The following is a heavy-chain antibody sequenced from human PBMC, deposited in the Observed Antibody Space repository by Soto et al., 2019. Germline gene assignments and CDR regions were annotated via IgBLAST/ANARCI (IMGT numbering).Heavy chain of an antibody. CDR3: ARDPTDGDEYGDYLYAHYYMDV. J-gene: IGHJ6*03. V-gene: IGHV3-21*01. Sequence: EVQLVESGGGLVKPGGSLRLSCAASGFTFSSYSMNWVRQAPGKGLEWVSSISSSSSYIYYADSVKGRFTISRDNAKNSLYLQMNSLRAEDTAVYYCARDPTDGDEYGDYLYAHYYMDVWGKGTTVTVSS. CDR1: GFTFSSYS. D-gene: IGHD4-17*01. CDR2: ISSSSSYI.